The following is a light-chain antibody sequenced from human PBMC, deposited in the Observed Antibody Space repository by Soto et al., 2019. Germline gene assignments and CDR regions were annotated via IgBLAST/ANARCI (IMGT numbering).Light chain of an antibody. CDR2: QAS. V-gene: IGKV1-5*03. Sequence: DIQMTQSPSTLSASVGDRVTITCRASHSTSSYLAWYQQTPGKAPKLLIYQASSLENGVPSRFSGSGSGTEFSLTISSLQPDDFATYYCQQYSSHSTFGQGTKVDIK. CDR1: HSTSSY. CDR3: QQYSSHST. J-gene: IGKJ1*01.